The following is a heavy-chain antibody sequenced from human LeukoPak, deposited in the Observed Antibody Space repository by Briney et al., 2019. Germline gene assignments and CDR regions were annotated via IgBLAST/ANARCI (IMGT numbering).Heavy chain of an antibody. Sequence: PSETLSLTCNVSGASLSSYDWSWIRQPAGKGLEWIAPIYSSGNTNYNPSLKSRATISVDTSKNQFSLELSSVTAADTAVYYCARERLSMVRGVIPKEAWGWFDPWGQGTLVTVSS. D-gene: IGHD3-10*01. CDR1: GASLSSYD. V-gene: IGHV4-4*07. CDR3: ARERLSMVRGVIPKEAWGWFDP. CDR2: IYSSGNT. J-gene: IGHJ5*02.